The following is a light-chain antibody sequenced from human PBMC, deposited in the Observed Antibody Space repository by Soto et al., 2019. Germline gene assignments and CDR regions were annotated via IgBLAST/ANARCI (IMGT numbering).Light chain of an antibody. V-gene: IGKV1D-12*01. CDR3: QRTNSFPIT. CDR1: QDIRSW. J-gene: IGKJ5*01. Sequence: DIQMTQSPASVSASLGDRVSITCRASQDIRSWVAWHQQKPGEAPKLLIYGASSLQNVVPSRFSGSGSGTHLNLTISSLQPEDSATYYCQRTNSFPITFGQGIRLELK. CDR2: GAS.